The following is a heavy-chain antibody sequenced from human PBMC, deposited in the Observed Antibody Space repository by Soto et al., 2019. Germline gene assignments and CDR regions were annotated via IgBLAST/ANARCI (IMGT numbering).Heavy chain of an antibody. V-gene: IGHV3-23*01. D-gene: IGHD3-10*01. CDR1: GFTFSSYA. Sequence: DVQLLESGGGLVQPEGSLRLSCADSGFTFSSYAMGWVRQGPGKGLEWVAVVSIGGSTHYADSVRGRFTISRDNSKNTLSLQINSLSAEDTAVSFCAKRRGSGGQLVYWGQGELVTVTS. J-gene: IGHJ4*02. CDR3: AKRRGSGGQLVY. CDR2: VSIGGST.